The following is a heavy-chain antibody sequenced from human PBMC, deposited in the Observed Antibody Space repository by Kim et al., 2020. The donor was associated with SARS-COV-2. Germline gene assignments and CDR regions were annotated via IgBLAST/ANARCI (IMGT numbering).Heavy chain of an antibody. CDR1: GFTFSNYA. J-gene: IGHJ6*03. V-gene: IGHV3-9*01. D-gene: IGHD3-16*01. CDR3: AKGQGGRFHCLALAV. CDR2: ISCNGVNI. Sequence: SLRLSCVTSGFTFSNYAMHWVRQAPGKGLEWVSGISCNGVNIDYADSLKGRFIISRDNAKKSPYLQINSLRAEDTALYYCAKGQGGRFHCLALAVWG.